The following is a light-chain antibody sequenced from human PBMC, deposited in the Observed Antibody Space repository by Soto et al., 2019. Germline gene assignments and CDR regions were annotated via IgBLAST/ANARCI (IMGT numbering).Light chain of an antibody. CDR3: FSHRGGDSHV. CDR1: SGNVGGYNY. CDR2: GVT. Sequence: HSALTQPASVSGSPGRSITISSTGTSGNVGGYNYVSWYQQYPGKAPKLMIYGVTNRPSGVSNRFSGSKTGNTASLIISGLQAEDEAYYYCFSHRGGDSHVFGTGTKVTVL. J-gene: IGLJ1*01. V-gene: IGLV2-14*01.